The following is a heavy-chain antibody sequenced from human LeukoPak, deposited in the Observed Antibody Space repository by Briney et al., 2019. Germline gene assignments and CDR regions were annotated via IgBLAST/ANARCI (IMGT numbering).Heavy chain of an antibody. Sequence: GGSLRLSCAASGFTFSSYGMSWVRQAPGKGLEWVSAISGSGGSTYYADSVKGRFTISRDNSKNTLYLQMNSLRAEDTAVYYCARRTFRIYDSSGYLYYYMDVWGKGTTVTVSS. CDR3: ARRTFRIYDSSGYLYYYMDV. V-gene: IGHV3-23*01. CDR2: ISGSGGST. CDR1: GFTFSSYG. D-gene: IGHD3-22*01. J-gene: IGHJ6*03.